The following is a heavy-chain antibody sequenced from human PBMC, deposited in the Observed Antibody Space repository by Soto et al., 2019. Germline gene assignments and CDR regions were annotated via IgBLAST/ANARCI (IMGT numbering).Heavy chain of an antibody. Sequence: ASVKVSCKASGYTFTSYAMHWVRQAPGQRLEWMGWINAGNGNTKYSQKFQGRVTITRDTSASTAYMELSSLRSEDTAVYYCARSPGGSSSLVAYWGQGTLVPVSA. CDR3: ARSPGGSSSLVAY. CDR1: GYTFTSYA. D-gene: IGHD2-15*01. V-gene: IGHV1-3*01. J-gene: IGHJ1*01. CDR2: INAGNGNT.